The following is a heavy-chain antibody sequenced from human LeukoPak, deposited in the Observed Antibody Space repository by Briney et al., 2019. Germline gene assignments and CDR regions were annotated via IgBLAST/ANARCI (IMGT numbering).Heavy chain of an antibody. J-gene: IGHJ2*01. V-gene: IGHV4-34*01. CDR1: GGSFSGFY. CDR3: ARHQGVVDL. Sequence: SETLSLTCAVYGGSFSGFYWTWIRQPPGKGPEWIGEINHGGSTNYNPSLKSRVTISVDTSKNQFSLKLNSVTAADTAVYYCARHQGVVDLWGRGSLVTVSS. CDR2: INHGGST. D-gene: IGHD3-3*01.